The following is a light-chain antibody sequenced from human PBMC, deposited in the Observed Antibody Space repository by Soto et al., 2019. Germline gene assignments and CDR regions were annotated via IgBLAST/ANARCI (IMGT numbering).Light chain of an antibody. CDR3: LQDINYPWT. CDR1: QSISDW. J-gene: IGKJ1*01. CDR2: GAS. V-gene: IGKV1-5*01. Sequence: GDRVTITCRASQSISDWLAWYQQKPGKVPQLLIYGASRLESGVPPRFSGSGSGTDFTLAISSLQPEDSATYYCLQDINYPWTFGQGTKVDIK.